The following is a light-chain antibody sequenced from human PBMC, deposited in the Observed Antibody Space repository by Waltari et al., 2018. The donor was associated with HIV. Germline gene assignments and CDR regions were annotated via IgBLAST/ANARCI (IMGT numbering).Light chain of an antibody. CDR3: LQLSNFPFT. CDR2: SAS. V-gene: IGKV1-9*01. Sequence: DIRLTQSPSLLSASVGDSVSFTCRSSQDISTNLACFQPQPGKVPNLLIYSASTLHVGVPSRFSGSGSGTEFTLTIDVLQPEDFATYYCLQLSNFPFTFGPGTKLAIK. J-gene: IGKJ2*01. CDR1: QDISTN.